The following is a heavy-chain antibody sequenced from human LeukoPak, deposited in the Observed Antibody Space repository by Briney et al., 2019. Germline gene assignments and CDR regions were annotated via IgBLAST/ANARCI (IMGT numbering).Heavy chain of an antibody. Sequence: GGSLRLSCAASGFTFSSYSMNWVRQAPGKGLEWVSSIDSSNSYIYYADSMKGRFTISRDNAKNSLYLQMNSLTAEDTAVYYCARVRLGYCSSTSCYPDFDYWGQGTLVTVSS. J-gene: IGHJ4*02. V-gene: IGHV3-21*01. CDR1: GFTFSSYS. CDR2: IDSSNSYI. CDR3: ARVRLGYCSSTSCYPDFDY. D-gene: IGHD2-2*01.